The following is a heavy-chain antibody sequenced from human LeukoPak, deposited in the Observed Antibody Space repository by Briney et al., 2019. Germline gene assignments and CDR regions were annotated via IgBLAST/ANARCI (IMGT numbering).Heavy chain of an antibody. CDR2: MYYSGST. D-gene: IGHD3-22*01. V-gene: IGHV4-30-4*01. J-gene: IGHJ5*02. CDR3: ARPYYYDSRIDP. CDR1: SGSISSGDYY. Sequence: SQTLSLTCTVSSGSISSGDYYWSWIRQPPGKGLEWIAYMYYSGSTYYNPSLKSRVTMSADTSKNQLSLKLSSVTAADTAVYYCARPYYYDSRIDPCGQGILVTVSS.